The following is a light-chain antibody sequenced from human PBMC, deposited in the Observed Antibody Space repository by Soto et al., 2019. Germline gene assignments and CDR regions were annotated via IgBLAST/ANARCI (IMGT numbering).Light chain of an antibody. J-gene: IGKJ1*01. CDR1: QSFSNRY. CDR3: HQRQSWPRT. V-gene: IGKV3-20*01. Sequence: ETLLTQSPGTLSLSPGERATLSCRASQSFSNRYLAWYQQRPGQAPRLLIYGASNRATGIPDRFSGGGSGTDFTLTISDVQPEDFALYYCHQRQSWPRTFGQGTKVDI. CDR2: GAS.